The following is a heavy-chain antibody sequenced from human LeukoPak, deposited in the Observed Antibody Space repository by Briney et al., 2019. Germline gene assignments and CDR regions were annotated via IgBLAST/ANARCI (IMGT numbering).Heavy chain of an antibody. Sequence: ASVKVSCKASGYTFTSYDINWVRQAPGQGLEWMGWINPNSGGTNYAQKFQGRVTMTRDTSISTAYMELSRLRSDDTAVYYCARDSYSSSWYQSGYYYYYYMDVWGKGTTVTVSS. J-gene: IGHJ6*03. CDR2: INPNSGGT. CDR3: ARDSYSSSWYQSGYYYYYYMDV. CDR1: GYTFTSYD. V-gene: IGHV1-2*02. D-gene: IGHD6-13*01.